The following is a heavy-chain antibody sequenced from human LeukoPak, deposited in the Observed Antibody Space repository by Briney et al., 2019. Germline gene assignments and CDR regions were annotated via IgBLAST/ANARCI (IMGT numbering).Heavy chain of an antibody. CDR2: ISGSGGST. CDR1: GFTFSSYA. V-gene: IGHV3-23*01. CDR3: AKDTSIIVVTLSAY. J-gene: IGHJ4*02. D-gene: IGHD3-22*01. Sequence: PGGSLRLSCAASGFTFSSYAMSWVRQAPGKGREWVSAISGSGGSTYYADSVKGRFTISRDNSKNTLYLQMNSLRAEDTAVYYCAKDTSIIVVTLSAYWGQGPLVTVSS.